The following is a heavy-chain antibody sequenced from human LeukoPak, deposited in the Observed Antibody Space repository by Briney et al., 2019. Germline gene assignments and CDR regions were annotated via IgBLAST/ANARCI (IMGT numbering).Heavy chain of an antibody. CDR1: GFTFDDYA. CDR3: AREGGGKDAFDI. D-gene: IGHD4-23*01. J-gene: IGHJ3*02. CDR2: ISWNSGSI. Sequence: GGSLRLSCAASGFTFDDYAMHWVRQAPGKGLEWVSGISWNSGSIGYADSVKGRFTISRDNAKNSLYLQMNSLRAEDTALYYCAREGGGKDAFDIWGQGTMVTVSS. V-gene: IGHV3-9*01.